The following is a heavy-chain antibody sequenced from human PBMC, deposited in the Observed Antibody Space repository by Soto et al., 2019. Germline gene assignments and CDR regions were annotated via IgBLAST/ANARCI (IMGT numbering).Heavy chain of an antibody. CDR1: GGSITNYY. CDR3: ARHGFGPLHGLLDV. CDR2: INYDGYS. D-gene: IGHD3-10*01. V-gene: IGHV4-59*08. Sequence: QVQLQESGTGLVKPSETLSLTCTVSGGSITNYYCSWFRQPPGKGLEWIGYINYDGYSAYNLSLKRRVTLSMDESKAQFSLMLESVTATDTAVYYCARHGFGPLHGLLDVWGPGTTVIVSS. J-gene: IGHJ6*02.